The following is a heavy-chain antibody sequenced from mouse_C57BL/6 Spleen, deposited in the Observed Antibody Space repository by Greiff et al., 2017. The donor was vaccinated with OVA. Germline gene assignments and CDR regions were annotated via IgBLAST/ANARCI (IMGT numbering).Heavy chain of an antibody. Sequence: EVNVVESGGGLVQPGGSLSLSCAASGFTFTDYYMSWVRQPPGKALEWLGFIRNKANGYTTEYSASVKGRFTISRDNSQSILYLQMNALRAEDSATYYCARSSLYYGNFYYFDYWGQGTTLTVSS. CDR3: ARSSLYYGNFYYFDY. J-gene: IGHJ2*01. CDR1: GFTFTDYY. V-gene: IGHV7-3*01. D-gene: IGHD2-1*01. CDR2: IRNKANGYTT.